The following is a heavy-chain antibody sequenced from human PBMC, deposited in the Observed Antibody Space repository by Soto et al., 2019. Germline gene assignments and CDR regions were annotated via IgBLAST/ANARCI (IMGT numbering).Heavy chain of an antibody. J-gene: IGHJ4*02. V-gene: IGHV3-23*01. Sequence: GGSLRLSCAASGFTFRSYAMSWVRQAPGKGLEWVSAISGSGGSSYSADSVKGRFTISRDNSKNTLYLQMNSLRAEDTAVYHCAKPRANLRFLEWVLTYFDNWGQGPLVTVSS. D-gene: IGHD3-3*01. CDR1: GFTFRSYA. CDR2: ISGSGGSS. CDR3: AKPRANLRFLEWVLTYFDN.